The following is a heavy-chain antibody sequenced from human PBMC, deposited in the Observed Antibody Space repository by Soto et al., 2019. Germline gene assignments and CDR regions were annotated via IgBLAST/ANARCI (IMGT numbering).Heavy chain of an antibody. CDR3: AKELHTSSGWSQVIY. V-gene: IGHV4-39*02. D-gene: IGHD6-19*01. Sequence: SETLSLTCSVSGDSISNSRFYWAWIRQPPGEGLEWIGSIYHTGNAYYNPSLKSRVTISVDTSKNQFSLKLTSVTAADAALYYCAKELHTSSGWSQVIYWGQGTLVTVSS. CDR2: IYHTGNA. CDR1: GDSISNSRFY. J-gene: IGHJ4*02.